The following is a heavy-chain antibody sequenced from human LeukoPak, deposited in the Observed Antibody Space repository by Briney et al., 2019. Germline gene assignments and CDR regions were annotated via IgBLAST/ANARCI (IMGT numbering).Heavy chain of an antibody. V-gene: IGHV4-31*03. CDR2: IYYSGST. CDR1: GGSISSGGYY. J-gene: IGHJ3*02. CDR3: ARAILEMATMSAFDI. D-gene: IGHD5-24*01. Sequence: SETLSLTCTVSGGSISSGGYYWGWIRQHPGKGLEWIGYIYYSGSTYYNPSLKSRVTISVDTSKNQFSLKLSSVTAADTAVYYCARAILEMATMSAFDIWGQGTMVTVSS.